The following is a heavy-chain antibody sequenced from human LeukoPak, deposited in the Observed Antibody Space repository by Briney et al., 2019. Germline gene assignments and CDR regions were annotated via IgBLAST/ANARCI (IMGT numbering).Heavy chain of an antibody. V-gene: IGHV1-2*02. CDR2: INPNSGGT. Sequence: AAVKDSCKASGYTFTGYYMHWVRQAPGQGLEWMGWINPNSGGTNYAQKFQGRVTMTRDTSISTAYMELSRLRSDDTAVYYCASGSAVAGRDYFDYWGQGPLLPVSS. CDR3: ASGSAVAGRDYFDY. D-gene: IGHD6-19*01. CDR1: GYTFTGYY. J-gene: IGHJ4*02.